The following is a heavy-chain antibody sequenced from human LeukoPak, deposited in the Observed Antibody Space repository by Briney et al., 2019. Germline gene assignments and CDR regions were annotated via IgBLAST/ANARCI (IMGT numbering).Heavy chain of an antibody. CDR3: AREYDSRARFDS. CDR2: IGSSGSPI. J-gene: IGHJ4*02. D-gene: IGHD6-13*01. Sequence: SGGSLRLSCAGSGDRFIRHTMNWVRRAPGKGLEWISYIGSSGSPIYYADSVKGRFTISRDNARTSLFLQMSSLRAEDTAVYYCAREYDSRARFDSWGQGTLVAVSS. CDR1: GDRFIRHT. V-gene: IGHV3-48*01.